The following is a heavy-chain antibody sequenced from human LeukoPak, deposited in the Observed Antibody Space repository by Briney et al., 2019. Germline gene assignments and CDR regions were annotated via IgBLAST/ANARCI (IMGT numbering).Heavy chain of an antibody. V-gene: IGHV1-18*01. CDR2: ISAYNGNT. Sequence: ASVKVSCKASGYTFTSYGISWVRQAPGQGLEWMGWISAYNGNTNYAQKLQGRVTMTTDTSTSTAYMELRSLRSDDTAVYYCARDPIITIFGVVTLYGMDVWGQGTTVTVSS. D-gene: IGHD3-3*01. CDR1: GYTFTSYG. J-gene: IGHJ6*02. CDR3: ARDPIITIFGVVTLYGMDV.